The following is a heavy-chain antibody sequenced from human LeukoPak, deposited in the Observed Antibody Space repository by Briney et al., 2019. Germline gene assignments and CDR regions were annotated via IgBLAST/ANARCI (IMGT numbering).Heavy chain of an antibody. Sequence: ASVKVSCKASGYTFTSYYMHWVRQAPGQGLEWMGIINPSGGSTSYAQKFQGRVTMTRDTSTSTVYMELSNLRSEDTAVYYCARTAAMGVSFDYWGQGTLVTVSS. J-gene: IGHJ4*02. V-gene: IGHV1-46*01. CDR2: INPSGGST. D-gene: IGHD5-18*01. CDR3: ARTAAMGVSFDY. CDR1: GYTFTSYY.